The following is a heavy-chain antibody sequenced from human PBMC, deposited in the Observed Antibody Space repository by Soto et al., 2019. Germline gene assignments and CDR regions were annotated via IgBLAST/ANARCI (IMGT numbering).Heavy chain of an antibody. D-gene: IGHD6-13*01. Sequence: GGSLRLSCAASGFTFSSYGMHWVRQAPGKGLEWVAVISYHGSNKYYADSVKGRFTISRDNSKNTLYLQMNSLRAEDTAVYYCATGSSSRRHCYYYGMDVWGRGSTVTVSS. V-gene: IGHV3-30*03. J-gene: IGHJ6*02. CDR2: ISYHGSNK. CDR3: ATGSSSRRHCYYYGMDV. CDR1: GFTFSSYG.